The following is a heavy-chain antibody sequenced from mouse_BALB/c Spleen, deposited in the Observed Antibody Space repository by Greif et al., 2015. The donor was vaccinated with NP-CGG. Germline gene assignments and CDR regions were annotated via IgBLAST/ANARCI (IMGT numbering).Heavy chain of an antibody. CDR3: ARKTGTFAMDY. J-gene: IGHJ4*01. CDR1: GFTFSSFG. D-gene: IGHD4-1*01. Sequence: EVHLVESGGGLVQPGGSRKLSCAASGFTFSSFGMHWVRQAPEKGLEWVAYISSGSSTIDYADTVKGRFTISRDNPKNTLFLQMTSLRSEDTAMYYCARKTGTFAMDYWGQGTSVTVSS. CDR2: ISSGSSTI. V-gene: IGHV5-17*02.